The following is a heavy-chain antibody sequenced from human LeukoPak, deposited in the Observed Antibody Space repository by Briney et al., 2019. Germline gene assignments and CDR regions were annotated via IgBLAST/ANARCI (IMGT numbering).Heavy chain of an antibody. V-gene: IGHV4-59*01. J-gene: IGHJ6*02. CDR1: GGSISSYY. CDR3: ARGDRLATHPRMDV. D-gene: IGHD3-9*01. CDR2: IYYSGST. Sequence: SETLSLTCTVCGGSISSYYWSWIRQPPGKGLAGIGYIYYSGSTNYNPSLNSRVTISVDTSKNQISLKLSSVTAADTAVYFCARGDRLATHPRMDVWGQGTTVTVSS.